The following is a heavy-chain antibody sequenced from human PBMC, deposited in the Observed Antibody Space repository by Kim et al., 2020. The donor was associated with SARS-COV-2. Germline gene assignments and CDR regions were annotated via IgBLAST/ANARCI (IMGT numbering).Heavy chain of an antibody. J-gene: IGHJ4*02. CDR3: AKDRPSADGSFDY. D-gene: IGHD3-10*01. V-gene: IGHV3-21*01. Sequence: GGSLRLSCEASGFTFHSYSMNWVRQAPGKGLEWVSSIDSTGTYINYADSVKGRFTISRDNTKNSLYLQMNSLRAEDTAVYYCAKDRPSADGSFDYWGPGTLVTVSS. CDR2: IDSTGTYI. CDR1: GFTFHSYS.